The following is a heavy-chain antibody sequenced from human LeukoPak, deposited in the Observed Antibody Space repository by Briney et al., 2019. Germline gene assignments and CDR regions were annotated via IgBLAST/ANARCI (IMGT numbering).Heavy chain of an antibody. CDR3: ARGAYGWGSIFPHYFDY. CDR1: GGSFSGYY. CDR2: INHSGST. V-gene: IGHV4-34*01. Sequence: SETLSLTCAVYGGSFSGYYWSWIRQPPGKGLEGIGEINHSGSTNYNPSLKSRVTISVDTSKNQFSLKLSSVTAADTAVYYCARGAYGWGSIFPHYFDYWGQGTLVTVSS. D-gene: IGHD2-21*01. J-gene: IGHJ4*02.